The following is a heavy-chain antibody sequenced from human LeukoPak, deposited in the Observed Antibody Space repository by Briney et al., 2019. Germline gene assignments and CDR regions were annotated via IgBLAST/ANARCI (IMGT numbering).Heavy chain of an antibody. V-gene: IGHV4-39*07. J-gene: IGHJ3*02. CDR1: GGSISSSSYY. CDR2: IYYSGST. CDR3: ARTALTMTVGWAFDI. D-gene: IGHD3-22*01. Sequence: SETLSLTCTVSGGSISSSSYYWGWIRQPPGKGLEWIGSIYYSGSTYYNPSLKSRVTISVDTSKNQFSLKLSSVTAADTAVYYCARTALTMTVGWAFDIWGQGTMVTVSS.